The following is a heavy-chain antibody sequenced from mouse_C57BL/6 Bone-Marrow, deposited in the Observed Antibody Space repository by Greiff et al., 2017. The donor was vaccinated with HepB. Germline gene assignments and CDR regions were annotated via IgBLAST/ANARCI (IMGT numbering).Heavy chain of an antibody. CDR1: GYTFTSYW. V-gene: IGHV1-61*01. CDR2: IYPSDSET. D-gene: IGHD2-9*01. J-gene: IGHJ4*01. CDR3: ARPDLLWLRRGRTYAMDY. Sequence: VQLQQSGAELVRPGSSVKLSCKASGYTFTSYWMDWVKQRPGQGLEWIGNIYPSDSETHYNQKFKDKATLTVDKSSSTAYMQLSSLTSEDSAVYYCARPDLLWLRRGRTYAMDYWGQGTSVTVSS.